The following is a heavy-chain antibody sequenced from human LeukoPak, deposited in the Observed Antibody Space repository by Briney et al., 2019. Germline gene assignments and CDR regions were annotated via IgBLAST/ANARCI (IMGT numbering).Heavy chain of an antibody. D-gene: IGHD3-9*01. J-gene: IGHJ5*02. CDR2: INPNSGGT. V-gene: IGHV1-2*02. CDR1: GYTFTGYY. Sequence: ASVKVSRKASGYTFTGYYMHWVRQAPGQGLEWMGWINPNSGGTNYAQKFQGRVTMTRDTSISTAYMELSRLRSDDTAVYYCARDPYDILTGSMDWFDPWGQGTLVTVSS. CDR3: ARDPYDILTGSMDWFDP.